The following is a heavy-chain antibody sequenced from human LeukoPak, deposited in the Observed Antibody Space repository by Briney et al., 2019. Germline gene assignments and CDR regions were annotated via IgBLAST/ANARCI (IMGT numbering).Heavy chain of an antibody. V-gene: IGHV3-21*01. J-gene: IGHJ6*04. D-gene: IGHD6-19*01. Sequence: GGSLRLSCAASGSTFSSYSMDWVRQAPGKGLEWVSSISSSSSYIYYADSVKGRFTISRDNAKNSLYLQMNSLRAEDTAVYYCATPGGVAVALMNVWGKGTTVTVSS. CDR1: GSTFSSYS. CDR2: ISSSSSYI. CDR3: ATPGGVAVALMNV.